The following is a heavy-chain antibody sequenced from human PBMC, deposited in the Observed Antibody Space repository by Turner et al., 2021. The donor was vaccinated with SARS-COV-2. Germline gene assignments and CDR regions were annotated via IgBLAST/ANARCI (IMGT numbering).Heavy chain of an antibody. Sequence: VQLVESGGGVVQPGRSLRLSCAASGFTFSSYAMHWVRQAPGKGLEWVALISYEGSNKYYADSVKGRFTISRDNSKNTLYLQMNSLRAEDTAVYYCASPRGGSYYGPFDYWGQGTLVTVSS. J-gene: IGHJ4*02. D-gene: IGHD1-26*01. CDR1: GFTFSSYA. V-gene: IGHV3-30*04. CDR2: ISYEGSNK. CDR3: ASPRGGSYYGPFDY.